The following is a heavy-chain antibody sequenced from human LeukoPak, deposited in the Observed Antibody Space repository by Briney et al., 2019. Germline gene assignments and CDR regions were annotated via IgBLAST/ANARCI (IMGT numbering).Heavy chain of an antibody. D-gene: IGHD2/OR15-2a*01. CDR1: GFTLSNHW. CDR3: ARDTFGL. V-gene: IGHV3-7*01. Sequence: GGSLRLSCEASGFTLSNHWMTWVREAPGKGLEWVATIKQGGSDKFYVDSVKGRFTISGDNAKNSLYLEMNSLRVEDTAVYYCARDTFGLWGQGTLVTVSS. J-gene: IGHJ4*02. CDR2: IKQGGSDK.